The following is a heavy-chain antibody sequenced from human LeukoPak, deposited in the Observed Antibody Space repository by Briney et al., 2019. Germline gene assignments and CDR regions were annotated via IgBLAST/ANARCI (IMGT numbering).Heavy chain of an antibody. D-gene: IGHD5-18*01. CDR2: ISSSSSYI. J-gene: IGHJ4*02. CDR1: EFTFSSYS. CDR3: ARDVRGYSYGSDY. V-gene: IGHV3-21*01. Sequence: PGGSLRLSCAASEFTFSSYSMNWVRQAPGKGLEWVSSISSSSSYIYYADSVKGRFTISRDNAKNSLYLQMNSLRAEDTAVYYCARDVRGYSYGSDYWGQGTLVTVSS.